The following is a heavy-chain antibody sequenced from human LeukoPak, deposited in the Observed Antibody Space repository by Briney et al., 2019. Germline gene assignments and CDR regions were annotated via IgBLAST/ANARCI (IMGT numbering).Heavy chain of an antibody. CDR2: IYTSGST. Sequence: GSLRLSCAASGFTVSSNYMSWIRQPAGKGLEWIGRIYTSGSTNYNPSLKSRVTISVDTSKNQFSLKLSSVTAADTAMYYCAGGYSSSLNWFGPWGQGTQVTVSS. J-gene: IGHJ5*02. V-gene: IGHV4-4*07. D-gene: IGHD6-13*01. CDR3: AGGYSSSLNWFGP. CDR1: GFTVSSNY.